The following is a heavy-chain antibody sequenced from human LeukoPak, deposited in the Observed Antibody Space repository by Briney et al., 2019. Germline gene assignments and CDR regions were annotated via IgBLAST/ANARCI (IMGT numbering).Heavy chain of an antibody. V-gene: IGHV3-48*01. CDR2: ISSDAKTV. CDR1: GFNFRFYI. J-gene: IGHJ4*02. D-gene: IGHD5-18*01. Sequence: GGSLRLSCAASGFNFRFYIMTWVRQAPGKGLEWISYISSDAKTVNYADSVKGRFTISRDNAKNSLYLQMNSLSADDTAVYYCARVGSRYGPPNSWGQGTLVTVSS. CDR3: ARVGSRYGPPNS.